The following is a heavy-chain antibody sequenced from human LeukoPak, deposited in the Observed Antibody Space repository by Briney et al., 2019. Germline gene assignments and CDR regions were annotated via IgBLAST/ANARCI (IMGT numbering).Heavy chain of an antibody. D-gene: IGHD6-13*01. CDR3: ARDPLAFAAGTSDFDY. V-gene: IGHV3-23*01. Sequence: GGSLRLSCAASGFTFSSYAMSCVRQAPGKGLEWVSAISGSGGITYYADSVKGRFTISRDNSKNTLYLQMNSLRAEDTAVYYCARDPLAFAAGTSDFDYWGQGTLVTVSS. CDR1: GFTFSSYA. J-gene: IGHJ4*02. CDR2: ISGSGGIT.